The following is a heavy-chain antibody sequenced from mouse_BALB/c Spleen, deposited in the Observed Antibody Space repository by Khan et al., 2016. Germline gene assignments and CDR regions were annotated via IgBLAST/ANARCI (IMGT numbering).Heavy chain of an antibody. V-gene: IGHV14-3*02. D-gene: IGHD6-1*01. CDR1: GFNIKDTY. CDR3: ARFPLYYYAMDY. J-gene: IGHJ4*01. Sequence: EVQLQESGAELVKPGASVKLSCTASGFNIKDTYMHWVKQRPEQGLEWIGRIDPANGNTKYDPKFQGKATITADTSSNTAYLQLSSLTSEDTAVYYGARFPLYYYAMDYWGQGTSVTVSS. CDR2: IDPANGNT.